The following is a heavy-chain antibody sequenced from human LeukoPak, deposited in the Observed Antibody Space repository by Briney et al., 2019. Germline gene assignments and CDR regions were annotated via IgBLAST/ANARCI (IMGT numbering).Heavy chain of an antibody. D-gene: IGHD3-9*01. J-gene: IGHJ4*02. CDR1: GGSFSGYY. Sequence: SETLSLTCAVYGGSFSGYYWSWIRQPPGKGLEWIGEINHSGSTNYNPSLKSRVTISVDTSKNQSSLKLSSVTAADTAVYYCARGTVLRYFDWLPRFDYWGQGTLVTVSS. CDR2: INHSGST. V-gene: IGHV4-34*01. CDR3: ARGTVLRYFDWLPRFDY.